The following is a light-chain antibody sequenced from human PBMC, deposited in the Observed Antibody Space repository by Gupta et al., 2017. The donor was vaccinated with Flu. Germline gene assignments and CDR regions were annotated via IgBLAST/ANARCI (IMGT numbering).Light chain of an antibody. CDR2: AAS. J-gene: IGKJ1*01. CDR1: QSISAY. Sequence: DIQMTQSPSSLSASVGDRVTITCRASQSISAYLNWYQQKAGKAPKVLICAASSLQSAVPSRFSGSGSGTDFTLTISRLQPEDFATYYCQQSDSTPWTFGQGTKVEIK. CDR3: QQSDSTPWT. V-gene: IGKV1-39*01.